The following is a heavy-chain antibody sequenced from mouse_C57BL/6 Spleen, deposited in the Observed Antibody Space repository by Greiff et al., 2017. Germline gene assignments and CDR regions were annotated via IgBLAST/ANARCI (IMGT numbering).Heavy chain of an antibody. Sequence: VQLQQSGPELVKPGASVKISCKASGYTFTDYYMNWVKQSHGKSLEWIGDINPNNGGTSYNQKFKGKATLTVDKSSSTAYMGLRSLTSEDSAVYYCARYSNSYAMDYWGQGTSVTVSS. D-gene: IGHD2-5*01. V-gene: IGHV1-26*01. CDR3: ARYSNSYAMDY. CDR2: INPNNGGT. CDR1: GYTFTDYY. J-gene: IGHJ4*01.